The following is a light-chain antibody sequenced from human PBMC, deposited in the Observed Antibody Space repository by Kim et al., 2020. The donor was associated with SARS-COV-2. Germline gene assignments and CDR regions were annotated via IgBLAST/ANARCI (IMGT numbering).Light chain of an antibody. CDR1: QGIRND. CDR2: AAS. CDR3: LQDYGYPRS. Sequence: SSSVGDRVTITCRASQGIRNDSGWYQQKPGKAPKVLIYAASRLQSGVASRCSGSGAGTDFTITISSLQHEDFATYYCLQDYGYPRSFGQGTKLEI. V-gene: IGKV1-6*01. J-gene: IGKJ2*03.